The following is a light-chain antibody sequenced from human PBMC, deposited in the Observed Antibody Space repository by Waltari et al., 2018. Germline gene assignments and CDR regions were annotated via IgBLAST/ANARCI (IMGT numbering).Light chain of an antibody. CDR1: QGIRNY. J-gene: IGKJ5*01. CDR2: DAS. Sequence: DIQMTQSPSSLSASVGDRVTITCQASQGIRNYLNWYQHKPGEAPKLLIYDASNLETGVPPRFSGSGSGTDFTFTISSLQPEDIATYYCQQSDTLPPSFGQGTRLEIK. V-gene: IGKV1-33*01. CDR3: QQSDTLPPS.